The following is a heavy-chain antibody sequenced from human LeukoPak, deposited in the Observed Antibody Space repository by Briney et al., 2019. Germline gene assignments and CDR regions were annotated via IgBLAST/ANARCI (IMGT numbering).Heavy chain of an antibody. D-gene: IGHD6-25*01. V-gene: IGHV3-21*01. CDR1: GFTLSSHT. CDR2: ISTNDI. Sequence: GGSLRLSCAASGFTLSSHTMNWVRQAPGRGLEWVSAISTNDIQYADSVKGRFTISRDNAKNSLYLQMDCLRAEDTAVYYCASLPTAASYMDVWGKGTTVTVSS. J-gene: IGHJ6*03. CDR3: ASLPTAASYMDV.